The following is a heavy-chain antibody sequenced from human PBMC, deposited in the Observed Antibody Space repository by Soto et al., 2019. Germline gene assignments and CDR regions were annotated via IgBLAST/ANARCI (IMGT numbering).Heavy chain of an antibody. CDR1: RFTVINYG. J-gene: IGHJ4*02. CDR2: ISHDGNKE. V-gene: IGHV3-30*18. CDR3: AKVANSINVLWGFAR. Sequence: SLRLSFASCRFTVINYGINMIHQAPGKGLEWVAVISHDGNKEYYADSVKGRFTVSRDNSKKTVYLQRNSLRAEDTAMYYCAKVANSINVLWGFARRGWGTVVPVSS. D-gene: IGHD2-21*01.